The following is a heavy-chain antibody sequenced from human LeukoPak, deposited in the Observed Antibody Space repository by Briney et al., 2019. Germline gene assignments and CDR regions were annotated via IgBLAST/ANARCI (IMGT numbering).Heavy chain of an antibody. CDR2: MNPNSGNT. V-gene: IGHV1-8*02. Sequence: VASVKVSCKASGYTLTNYYIHWVRQATGQGLEWMGWMNPNSGNTGYAQKFQGRVTMTRNTSISTAYMELSSLRSEDTAVYYCARGTLRYDAFDIWGQGTMVTVSS. CDR1: GYTLTNYY. D-gene: IGHD3-9*01. J-gene: IGHJ3*02. CDR3: ARGTLRYDAFDI.